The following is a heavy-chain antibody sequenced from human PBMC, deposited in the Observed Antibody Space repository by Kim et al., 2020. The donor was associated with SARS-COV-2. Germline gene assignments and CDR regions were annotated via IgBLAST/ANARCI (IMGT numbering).Heavy chain of an antibody. CDR2: IWYDGSQK. V-gene: IGHV3-33*06. CDR3: AKVTSNRGGYYFDY. CDR1: GFTFSNYG. Sequence: GGSLRLSCAASGFTFSNYGMHWVRQTPGKGLEWVAVIWYDGSQKYYADSVKGRFTISRDNTKNTLYLQMNSLRDEDTAVYYCAKVTSNRGGYYFDYWGQG. D-gene: IGHD3-10*01. J-gene: IGHJ4*02.